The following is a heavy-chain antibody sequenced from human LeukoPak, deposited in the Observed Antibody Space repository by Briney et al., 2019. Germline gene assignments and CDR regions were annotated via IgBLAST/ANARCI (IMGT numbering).Heavy chain of an antibody. J-gene: IGHJ4*02. CDR1: GGSISSGGYY. D-gene: IGHD6-19*01. V-gene: IGHV4-31*03. CDR2: IYYSGST. CDR3: ASGGYSSGAVDY. Sequence: SQTLSLTCTVSGGSISSGGYYWSWIRQHPGKGLEWIGYIYYSGSTYYNPSLKSRVTISVDTSKNQFSLKLSSVTAADTAVYYCASGGYSSGAVDYWGQGTLVTVSS.